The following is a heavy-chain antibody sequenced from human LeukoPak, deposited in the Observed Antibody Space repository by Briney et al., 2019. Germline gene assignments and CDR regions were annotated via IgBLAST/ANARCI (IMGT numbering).Heavy chain of an antibody. CDR3: ARVLDYVWGCYRPFNY. D-gene: IGHD3-16*02. CDR1: GYTFTGYY. CDR2: INPNSGGT. V-gene: IGHV1-2*02. Sequence: GASVKVSCKASGYTFTGYYMHWVRQAPGQGLEWMGWINPNSGGTNYAQKFQGRVTMTRDTSISTAYMELSRLRSDDTAMYYCARVLDYVWGCYRPFNYWGQGTLVTVSS. J-gene: IGHJ4*02.